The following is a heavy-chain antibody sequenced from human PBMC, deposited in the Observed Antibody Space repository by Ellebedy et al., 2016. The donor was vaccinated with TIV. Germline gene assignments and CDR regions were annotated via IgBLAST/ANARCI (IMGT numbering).Heavy chain of an antibody. D-gene: IGHD4-17*01. J-gene: IGHJ4*02. CDR2: IVGSGA. CDR1: GFTFSPYA. Sequence: PGGSLRLSCAASGFTFSPYAMAWVRQSQGKGLAWVSGIVGSGAEKYADSVKGRFTSSRDNSKRTVDLQMRSVRAEDTAVYCCAKDRTYGDGYWVFDSWGQGTMVSVSS. V-gene: IGHV3-23*01. CDR3: AKDRTYGDGYWVFDS.